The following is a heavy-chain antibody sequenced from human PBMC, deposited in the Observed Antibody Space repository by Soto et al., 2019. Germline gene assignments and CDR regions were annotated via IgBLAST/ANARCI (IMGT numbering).Heavy chain of an antibody. CDR3: XXXXGLPRYY. J-gene: IGHJ4*02. D-gene: IGHD4-17*01. CDR2: IYHSGST. V-gene: IGHV4-30-2*01. Sequence: QLQLQESGSGLVKPSQTLSLTCAVSGGSISSGGYSWSWIRQPPGKGLEWIGYIYHSGSTYYNPSLKSRVTISVDRSKNQFSLKLSXXTAXDTXXXXXXXXXGLPRYYWGQGTLVTVSS. CDR1: GGSISSGGYS.